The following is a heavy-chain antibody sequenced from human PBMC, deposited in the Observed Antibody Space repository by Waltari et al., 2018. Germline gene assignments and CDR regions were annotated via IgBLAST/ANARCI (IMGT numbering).Heavy chain of an antibody. D-gene: IGHD3-22*01. V-gene: IGHV3-9*01. Sequence: EVQLVESGGGLVQPGRSLRLSCAASGFTFADYDMPWVRQAPGKGLAWVSGISWNSGSIGYADSVKGRFTISRDNAKNSLYLQMNSLRAEDTALYYCAKDRYYDTTYGMDVWGQGTTVTVSS. CDR2: ISWNSGSI. J-gene: IGHJ6*02. CDR1: GFTFADYD. CDR3: AKDRYYDTTYGMDV.